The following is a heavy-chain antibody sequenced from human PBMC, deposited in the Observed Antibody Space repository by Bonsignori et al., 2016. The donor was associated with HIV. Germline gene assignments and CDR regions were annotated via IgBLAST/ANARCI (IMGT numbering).Heavy chain of an antibody. Sequence: GSLRLSCAVYGGSFSGYYWSWIRQPPGKGLEWIGEINHSGSTNYNPSLKSRVTISVDTSKNQFSLKLSSVTAADTAVYYCASTGGSGGYWGQGTLVTVSS. J-gene: IGHJ4*02. D-gene: IGHD1-26*01. CDR3: ASTGGSGGY. CDR1: GGSFSGYY. CDR2: INHSGST. V-gene: IGHV4-34*01.